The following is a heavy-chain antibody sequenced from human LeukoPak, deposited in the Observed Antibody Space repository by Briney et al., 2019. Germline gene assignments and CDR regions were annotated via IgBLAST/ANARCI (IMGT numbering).Heavy chain of an antibody. V-gene: IGHV3-30*02. CDR2: IRYDGSNK. CDR1: GFTFSSYG. J-gene: IGHJ4*02. D-gene: IGHD4-11*01. CDR3: AKWDSNWEYFDY. Sequence: TGGSLRLSCAASGFTFSSYGMHWVRQAPGKGLEWVAFIRYDGSNKYYADSVKGRFTISRDNSKNTLYLQMNRLRAEDTAVYYCAKWDSNWEYFDYWGQGTLVTVSS.